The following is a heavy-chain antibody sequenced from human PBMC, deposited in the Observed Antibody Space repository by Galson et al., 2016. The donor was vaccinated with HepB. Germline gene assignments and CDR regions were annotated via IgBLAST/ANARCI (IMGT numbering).Heavy chain of an antibody. CDR2: ISTYDGDT. D-gene: IGHD2-15*01. CDR1: GYTFTSYG. Sequence: SVKVSCKASGYTFTSYGISWVRQAPGQGLEWMGWISTYDGDTNYAQNLQGRVTMTTDTSTTTAYMGLRSLRSDDTAMYYCARDWYCSAGSCYDAFDIWGQGTMVTVSS. V-gene: IGHV1-18*01. J-gene: IGHJ3*02. CDR3: ARDWYCSAGSCYDAFDI.